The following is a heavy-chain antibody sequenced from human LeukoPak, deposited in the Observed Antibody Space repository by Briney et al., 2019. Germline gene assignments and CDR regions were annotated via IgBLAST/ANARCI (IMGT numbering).Heavy chain of an antibody. Sequence: GASVKVSCRASGYTFTGYYMHWVRQAPGQGLEWMGWINPNSGGTNHAQKFQGRVTMTRDTSISTAYMELSRLRSDDTAVYYCARDEITMTPLAYYMDVWGKGTTVTVSS. D-gene: IGHD3-22*01. V-gene: IGHV1-2*02. CDR2: INPNSGGT. CDR3: ARDEITMTPLAYYMDV. J-gene: IGHJ6*03. CDR1: GYTFTGYY.